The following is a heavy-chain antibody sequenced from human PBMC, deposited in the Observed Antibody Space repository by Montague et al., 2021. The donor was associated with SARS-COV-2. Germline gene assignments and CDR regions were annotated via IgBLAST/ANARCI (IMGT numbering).Heavy chain of an antibody. D-gene: IGHD3-9*01. V-gene: IGHV4-39*01. J-gene: IGHJ4*02. Sequence: SETLSLTCTVSGGSISSSSYYWGWIRQPPGKGLEWIGSIYYSGSTYYNPSLKSRVTISVDTSKNQFSLKLSSVTAADTAVYYCVRPRAERYFGWTKLDAHVKPYYFDYWGQGTLVTVSS. CDR2: IYYSGST. CDR1: GGSISSSSYY. CDR3: VRPRAERYFGWTKLDAHVKPYYFDY.